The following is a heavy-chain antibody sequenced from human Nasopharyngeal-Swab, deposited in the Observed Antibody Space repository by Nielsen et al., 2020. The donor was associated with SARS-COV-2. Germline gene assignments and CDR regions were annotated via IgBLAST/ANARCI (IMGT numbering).Heavy chain of an antibody. J-gene: IGHJ4*02. CDR3: AREGFKETSIATAFDY. V-gene: IGHV1-69*06. D-gene: IGHD6-13*01. CDR1: GCTFSSYS. Sequence: SVKVSCQASGCTFSSYSLSWVRQAPGQGLEWMGGIIPMFGPANYAQTFQGRVTLTADKSTSTAYMELSSLRSEDTAVYYCAREGFKETSIATAFDYWGQGTVVIVSS. CDR2: IIPMFGPA.